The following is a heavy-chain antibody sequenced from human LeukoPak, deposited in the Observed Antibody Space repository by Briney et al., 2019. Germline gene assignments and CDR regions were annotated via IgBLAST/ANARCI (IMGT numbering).Heavy chain of an antibody. CDR2: IIPILGIA. J-gene: IGHJ4*02. V-gene: IGHV1-69*02. Sequence: ASVKVSCKASGYTFTGYYMHWVRQAPGQGLEWMGRIIPILGIANYAQKFQGRVTITADKSTSTAYMELSSLRSEDTAVYYCARRNDYGDYMGYWGQGTLVTVSS. D-gene: IGHD4-17*01. CDR1: GYTFTGYY. CDR3: ARRNDYGDYMGY.